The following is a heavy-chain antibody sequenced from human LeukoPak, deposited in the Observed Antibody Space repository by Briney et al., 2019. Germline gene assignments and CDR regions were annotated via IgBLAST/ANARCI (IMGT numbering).Heavy chain of an antibody. Sequence: PGRSQRLSWAASGFTFSSYAIHWVRQAPGKGMGWEAFISYEGSDLYYADSVKGRFTISRDNSKNTLYLQMNSLRPEDTAVYYCVRRSYYYNTSGYFDYWGQGTLVTVSS. CDR1: GFTFSSYA. CDR2: ISYEGSDL. V-gene: IGHV3-30*04. D-gene: IGHD3-22*01. CDR3: VRRSYYYNTSGYFDY. J-gene: IGHJ4*02.